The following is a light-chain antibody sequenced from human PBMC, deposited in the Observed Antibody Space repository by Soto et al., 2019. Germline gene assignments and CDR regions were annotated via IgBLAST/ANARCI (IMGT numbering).Light chain of an antibody. CDR1: QSISSW. CDR2: QAS. CDR3: QQYKNYPYT. J-gene: IGKJ2*01. Sequence: DIQMTQSPSTLSTSVGDRITITCRASQSISSWLAWYQQKPGKAPKLLIYQASSLESGFPSRFSGSGSETEFTLTISSLQPDDFATYYCQQYKNYPYTFGQGTKLEIK. V-gene: IGKV1-5*03.